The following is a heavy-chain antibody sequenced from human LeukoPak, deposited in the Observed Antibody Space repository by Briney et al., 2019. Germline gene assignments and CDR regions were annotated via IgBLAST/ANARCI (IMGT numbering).Heavy chain of an antibody. D-gene: IGHD2/OR15-2a*01. CDR1: GFNFNSHW. V-gene: IGHV3-7*01. Sequence: PGGSLRLSCEDSGFNFNSHWMSCVRQAPGKGPEWVTNINQDGNEKYYAGSVKGRFTVSRDNVKKSVYLQMDNVRADDTGVYYCARDANLRGYNSWFDPWGQGTLVTVSS. CDR2: INQDGNEK. CDR3: ARDANLRGYNSWFDP. J-gene: IGHJ5*02.